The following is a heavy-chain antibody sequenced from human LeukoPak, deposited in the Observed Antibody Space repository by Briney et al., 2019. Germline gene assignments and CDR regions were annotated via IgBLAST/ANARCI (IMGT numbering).Heavy chain of an antibody. D-gene: IGHD1-26*01. Sequence: PGGSLRLPCAASGFNFNNYWMTWVRQPPRKGLEWVARISQDGTETSYADSVKGRFTLSKDNAEKSLYLQMSSLTTEDTVVYYCVRLWEFDYWGQGTLATVSS. CDR3: VRLWEFDY. V-gene: IGHV3-7*01. J-gene: IGHJ4*02. CDR1: GFNFNNYW. CDR2: ISQDGTET.